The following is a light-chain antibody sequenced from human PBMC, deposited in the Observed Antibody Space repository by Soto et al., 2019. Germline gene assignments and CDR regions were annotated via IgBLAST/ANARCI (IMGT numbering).Light chain of an antibody. V-gene: IGKV3-15*01. J-gene: IGKJ4*01. Sequence: EIVMTQSPATLSVSPGEGATLSCRAGQSVGSNLAWYQQKPGQAPRLLIYGASTRATGVPARFSGSGSGTEFTLTISSLQSEDFEVYYCQQYEDWPPQLTFGGGTKVEIK. CDR2: GAS. CDR3: QQYEDWPPQLT. CDR1: QSVGSN.